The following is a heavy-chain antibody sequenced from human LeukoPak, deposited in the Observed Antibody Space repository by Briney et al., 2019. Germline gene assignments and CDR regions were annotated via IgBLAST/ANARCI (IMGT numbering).Heavy chain of an antibody. V-gene: IGHV3-7*01. D-gene: IGHD3-3*01. J-gene: IGHJ4*01. CDR3: ARDSNVQDYDFCSGPTDY. Sequence: GGSLGLSRAASGFTFSSYWMSWVRQAPGKGLEWVANIKQDGSEKYYVDSVKGRFTMSRDNAKNSLYLQMNSLRAEDTAVYYCARDSNVQDYDFCSGPTDYWGHGTPVTVSS. CDR1: GFTFSSYW. CDR2: IKQDGSEK.